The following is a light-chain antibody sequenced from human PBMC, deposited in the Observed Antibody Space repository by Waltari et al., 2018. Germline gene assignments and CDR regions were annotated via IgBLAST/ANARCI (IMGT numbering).Light chain of an antibody. CDR3: QQSYSTPYT. V-gene: IGKV1-39*01. CDR2: AAS. CDR1: QSIRSN. Sequence: DVQMTQTPSSLSASLRDRFTITCRASQSIRSNLNWYQQKPGTAPKLLNYAASTLQSGVPSRFSGSGSGTDFTLTISSLQPEDFATYYCQQSYSTPYTFGQGTKLEIK. J-gene: IGKJ2*01.